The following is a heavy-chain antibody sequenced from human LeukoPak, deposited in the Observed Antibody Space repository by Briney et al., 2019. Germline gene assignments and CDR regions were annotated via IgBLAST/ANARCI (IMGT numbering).Heavy chain of an antibody. J-gene: IGHJ5*02. CDR3: AREVYDSSGSHRWFDP. V-gene: IGHV1-69*04. Sequence: SVKVSCKASGGTFSSYAISWVRQAPGQGLEWMGRIIPILGIANYAQKFQGRVTITADKSTSTAYMELSSLRSEDTAVYYCAREVYDSSGSHRWFDPWGQGTLVTVSS. D-gene: IGHD3-22*01. CDR2: IIPILGIA. CDR1: GGTFSSYA.